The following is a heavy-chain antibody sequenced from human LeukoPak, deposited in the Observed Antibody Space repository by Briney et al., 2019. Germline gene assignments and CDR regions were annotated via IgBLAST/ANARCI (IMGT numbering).Heavy chain of an antibody. CDR2: IYYSGST. J-gene: IGHJ4*02. V-gene: IGHV4-61*01. CDR1: GGSISSNSYY. Sequence: PSETLSLTCTVSGGSISSNSYYWSWIRQPPGKGLEWIGYIYYSGSTNYNPSLKSRVTISVDTSKNQFSLKLSSVTAADTAVYYCARGQGGASGDYWGQGTLVTVSS. CDR3: ARGQGGASGDY. D-gene: IGHD1-26*01.